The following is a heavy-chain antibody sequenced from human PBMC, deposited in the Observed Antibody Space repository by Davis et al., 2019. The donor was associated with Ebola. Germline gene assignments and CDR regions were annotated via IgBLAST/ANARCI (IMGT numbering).Heavy chain of an antibody. Sequence: GGSLRLSCAASGFTFSSYAMSWVHQAPGKGLEWVSAISVSGCSTYYADSVTGRFTISRDNSKNTLYLQMNSLRAEDTALYYCASGDGRGSSYDMDVWGQGTTVTVSS. CDR2: ISVSGCST. D-gene: IGHD5-12*01. V-gene: IGHV3-23*01. J-gene: IGHJ6*02. CDR3: ASGDGRGSSYDMDV. CDR1: GFTFSSYA.